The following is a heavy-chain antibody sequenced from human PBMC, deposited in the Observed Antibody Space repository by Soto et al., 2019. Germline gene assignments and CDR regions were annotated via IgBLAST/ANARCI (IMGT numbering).Heavy chain of an antibody. CDR1: GLIVSRNY. D-gene: IGHD2-8*01. J-gene: IGHJ6*02. CDR2: LYSGGIT. Sequence: EVQLVETGGGLIQPGGSLRLSCAASGLIVSRNYMSWVRQAPGKGLEWVSVLYSGGITYYSDSVKGRFTISRDNSKNTLYLQMNSLRAEDTAVYYCASENDVGVSYYYYALDVWGQGTTVTVSS. CDR3: ASENDVGVSYYYYALDV. V-gene: IGHV3-53*02.